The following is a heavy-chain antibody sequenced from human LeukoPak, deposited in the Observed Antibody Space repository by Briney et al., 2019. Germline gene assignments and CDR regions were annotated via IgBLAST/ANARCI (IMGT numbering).Heavy chain of an antibody. J-gene: IGHJ6*03. D-gene: IGHD7-27*01. V-gene: IGHV1-3*01. Sequence: ASVKVSCKASGYTFTSYAMHWVRQAPGQRLEWMGWINAGNGNTKYSQKFQGRVTITRDTSASTAYMELSSLRSEDTAVYYCARGGWGSYYMDVWGKGTTVTVSS. CDR3: ARGGWGSYYMDV. CDR2: INAGNGNT. CDR1: GYTFTSYA.